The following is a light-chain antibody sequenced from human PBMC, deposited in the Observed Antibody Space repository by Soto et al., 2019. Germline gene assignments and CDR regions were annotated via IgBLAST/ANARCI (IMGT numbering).Light chain of an antibody. CDR2: DAS. CDR3: QQYNYYRT. CDR1: QGISSW. V-gene: IGKV1-5*01. Sequence: DIQMTQSPSSVSASVGDRVTITCRATQGISSWLAWYQQKPGKAPKLLIYDASTLESGVPSRFSGSGSGTEFTLTISSLQPDDFATYYCQQYNYYRTFGQGTKVDIK. J-gene: IGKJ1*01.